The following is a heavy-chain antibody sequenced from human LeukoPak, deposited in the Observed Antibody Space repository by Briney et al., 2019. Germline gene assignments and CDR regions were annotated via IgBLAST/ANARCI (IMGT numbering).Heavy chain of an antibody. Sequence: SETLSLTCAVSGGSISSSNWWSWVRQPPGKGLEWIGEIYHSGSTNYNPSLKSRVTILVDKSKNQFSLKLSSVTAADTAVYYCARANGDPSNWFEPWGQGTLVTVSS. CDR1: GGSISSSNW. CDR2: IYHSGST. CDR3: ARANGDPSNWFEP. J-gene: IGHJ5*02. V-gene: IGHV4-4*02. D-gene: IGHD4-17*01.